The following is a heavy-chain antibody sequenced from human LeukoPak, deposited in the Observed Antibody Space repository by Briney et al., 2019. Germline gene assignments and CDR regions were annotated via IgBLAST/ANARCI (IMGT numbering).Heavy chain of an antibody. CDR1: GFTFDDYG. J-gene: IGHJ6*03. CDR3: AKSTVTTFYYYYYMDV. CDR2: INWNGGST. V-gene: IGHV3-20*04. D-gene: IGHD4-17*01. Sequence: GGSLRLSCAASGFTFDDYGMSWVRQAPGKGLEWVSGINWNGGSTGYADSVKGRFTISRDNSKNTLYLQMNSLRAEDTAVYYCAKSTVTTFYYYYYMDVWGKGTTVTISS.